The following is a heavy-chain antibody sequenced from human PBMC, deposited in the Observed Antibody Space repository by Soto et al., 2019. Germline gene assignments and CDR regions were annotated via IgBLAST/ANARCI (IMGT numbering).Heavy chain of an antibody. Sequence: GGSLRLSCAASGFTFSSYAMSWVRQAPGKGLEWVSAISGSGGSTYYADSVKGRFTISRDNSKNTLYLQMNSLRAEDTAVYYCAKDPLHYDILTGPPYWGQGTLVTAPQ. D-gene: IGHD3-9*01. CDR3: AKDPLHYDILTGPPY. CDR2: ISGSGGST. V-gene: IGHV3-23*01. CDR1: GFTFSSYA. J-gene: IGHJ4*02.